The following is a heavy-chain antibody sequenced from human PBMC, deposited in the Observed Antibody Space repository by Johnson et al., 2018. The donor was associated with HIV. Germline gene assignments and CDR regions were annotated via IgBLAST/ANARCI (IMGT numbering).Heavy chain of an antibody. J-gene: IGHJ3*02. CDR1: EFTFSNYD. CDR3: ARAAYSGSHHDAFDI. V-gene: IGHV3-13*01. D-gene: IGHD1-26*01. Sequence: VQLVESGGGLVQPGGSLRLSCAASEFTFSNYDMHWVRQPTRKSLEWVSTIGTAGDTYYPGSVKGRFTISRENAKNSLSLQMNSLRAGDTAVFYCARAAYSGSHHDAFDIWGQGTLVTVSS. CDR2: IGTAGDT.